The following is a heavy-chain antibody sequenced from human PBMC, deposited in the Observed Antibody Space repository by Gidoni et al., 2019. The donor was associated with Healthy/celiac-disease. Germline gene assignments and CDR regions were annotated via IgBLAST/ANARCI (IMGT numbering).Heavy chain of an antibody. J-gene: IGHJ5*02. Sequence: QVQLQESGPGLVKPSETLSLTCTVSGGSISSYYWSWIRQPPGKGLEWIGYIYYSGSTNYNPSLKSRVTISVDTSKNQFSLKLSSVTAADTAVYYCARGSWNDGGWFDPWGQGTLVTVSS. CDR1: GGSISSYY. V-gene: IGHV4-59*01. CDR2: IYYSGST. CDR3: ARGSWNDGGWFDP. D-gene: IGHD1-1*01.